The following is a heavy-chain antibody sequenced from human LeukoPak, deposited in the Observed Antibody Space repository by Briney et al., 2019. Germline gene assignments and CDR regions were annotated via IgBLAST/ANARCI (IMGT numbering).Heavy chain of an antibody. CDR3: ARENSSGWTPDYFDY. J-gene: IGHJ4*02. V-gene: IGHV4-4*07. CDR2: IYTSGST. CDR1: GGSISSYY. Sequence: SETLSLTCTVSGGSISSYYWSWIRQPAGKGLEWIGRIYTSGSTNYNPSLKSRVTMSVDTSKNQFSLKLSSVTAADTAVYYCARENSSGWTPDYFDYWGQGTQVTVSS. D-gene: IGHD6-19*01.